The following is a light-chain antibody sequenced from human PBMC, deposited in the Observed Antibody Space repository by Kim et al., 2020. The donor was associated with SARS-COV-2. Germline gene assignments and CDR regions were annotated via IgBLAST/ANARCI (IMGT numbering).Light chain of an antibody. CDR3: QQSYSNPRT. CDR2: AAS. CDR1: QSISSY. V-gene: IGKV1-39*01. J-gene: IGKJ1*01. Sequence: DIQMTQSPSSLSASVGDRVTITCRASQSISSYLNWYQQKPGKAPKLLIYAASSLQSGVPSRFSGSGSGTDFTLTISSLQPEDFATYYGQQSYSNPRTFGQGTKVDIK.